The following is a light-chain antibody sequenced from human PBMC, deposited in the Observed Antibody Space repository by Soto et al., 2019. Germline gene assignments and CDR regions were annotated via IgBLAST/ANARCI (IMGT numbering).Light chain of an antibody. CDR2: DAS. J-gene: IGKJ1*01. Sequence: DIQTTPSLSNLSASVRDRVTLTCRASQSISSWLAWYQQKPGKAPNLLIYDASSLESGVPSRFSGSGSGTEFTLTISSLQPDDFATYYCHQYNSYSPWTVGQGTKVDIK. CDR1: QSISSW. CDR3: HQYNSYSPWT. V-gene: IGKV1-5*01.